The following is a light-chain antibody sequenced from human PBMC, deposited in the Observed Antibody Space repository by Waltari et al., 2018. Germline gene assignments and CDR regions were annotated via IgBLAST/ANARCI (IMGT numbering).Light chain of an antibody. J-gene: IGLJ1*01. Sequence: QSALTQPASVSGSPGQSITISCTGTSSDVGGYNYVAWFQQYPGKASKLLIYDVTNRFAGVSNRFSVSKSGNTASLTISGLHAEDEADYYCDSYTSSVTRIFGTGTKVTVL. V-gene: IGLV2-14*03. CDR1: SSDVGGYNY. CDR2: DVT. CDR3: DSYTSSVTRI.